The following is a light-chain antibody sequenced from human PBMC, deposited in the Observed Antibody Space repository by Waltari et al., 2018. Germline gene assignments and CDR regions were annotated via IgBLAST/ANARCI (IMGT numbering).Light chain of an antibody. V-gene: IGLV2-14*03. Sequence: QSALTQPASVSGSPGQSLTISCTGSSSDVGRYNFVSWYQQHPCKAPKLMIFDVTDRPSGVSDRFSGSKSGNTASLTISGLQPEDEADYYCSSHTTSSTLVFGGGTRVTVL. J-gene: IGLJ2*01. CDR2: DVT. CDR3: SSHTTSSTLV. CDR1: SSDVGRYNF.